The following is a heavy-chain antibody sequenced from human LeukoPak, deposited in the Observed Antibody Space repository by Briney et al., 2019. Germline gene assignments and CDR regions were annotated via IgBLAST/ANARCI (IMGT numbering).Heavy chain of an antibody. CDR1: GFTFDSYA. V-gene: IGHV3-23*01. J-gene: IGHJ4*02. Sequence: PGESLRLSCAVSGFTFDSYAMSWVRQAPGKGLEWVSVISGSGGSTYYADSVKGRFSISRDNSKNTLYLQMNSLRAEDTAVYYCAKGTIYSGWYTDFDYWGQGTLVTVSS. CDR3: AKGTIYSGWYTDFDY. D-gene: IGHD6-19*01. CDR2: ISGSGGST.